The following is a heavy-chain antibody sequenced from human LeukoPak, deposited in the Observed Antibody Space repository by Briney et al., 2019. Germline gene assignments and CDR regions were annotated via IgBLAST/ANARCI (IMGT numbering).Heavy chain of an antibody. V-gene: IGHV3-74*01. Sequence: GGSLRLSCAASGFTFSNYWMHWVRQAPGKGLVWVSRINSDGINTSYADSVKGRFTISRDNAKNSLYLQMNSLRAEDTAVYYCARGMATIYGKFYYYYYYYMDVWGKGTTVTVSS. CDR2: INSDGINT. D-gene: IGHD5-24*01. CDR3: ARGMATIYGKFYYYYYYYMDV. J-gene: IGHJ6*03. CDR1: GFTFSNYW.